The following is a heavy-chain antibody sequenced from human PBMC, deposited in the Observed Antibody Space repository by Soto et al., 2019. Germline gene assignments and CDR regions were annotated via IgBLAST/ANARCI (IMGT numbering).Heavy chain of an antibody. J-gene: IGHJ6*02. CDR3: ARTSLITAVTTGGYYYYSMDV. CDR2: IFFNGTT. CDR1: GGSISSTTYY. V-gene: IGHV4-39*01. D-gene: IGHD4-17*01. Sequence: QLQLQESGPGLVKPSETLSLTCSVSGGSISSTTYYWGWLRQPPGEGLEWIGNIFFNGTTYYNPSGKSRLTISVDTSKKQFSLKLSFVTAADTAVYYCARTSLITAVTTGGYYYYSMDVWGLGTTVIVSS.